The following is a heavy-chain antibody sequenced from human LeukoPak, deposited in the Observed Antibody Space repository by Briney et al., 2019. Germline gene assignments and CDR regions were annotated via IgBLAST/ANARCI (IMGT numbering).Heavy chain of an antibody. D-gene: IGHD6-19*01. CDR2: ISASGGDT. CDR3: ARDRAGDFDY. Sequence: PGGSLRLSCVVSGLTFSSYSMSWVRQAPGKGLEWVSGISASGGDTWYPDSVKGRFTISRDNSKNTLFLQMNSLRAGDTAMYYCARDRAGDFDYWGQGTLVTVSS. J-gene: IGHJ4*02. CDR1: GLTFSSYS. V-gene: IGHV3-23*01.